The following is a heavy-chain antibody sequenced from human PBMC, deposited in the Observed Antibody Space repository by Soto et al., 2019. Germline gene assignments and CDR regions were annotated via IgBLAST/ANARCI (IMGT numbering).Heavy chain of an antibody. CDR3: ASPKIVAAGTYAY. CDR2: ISGGGDTI. J-gene: IGHJ4*02. V-gene: IGHV3-11*01. Sequence: PXGSLRLNCAASGFTFSDHYMSWIRQAPGKGLEWVSYISGGGDTIHYADSVKGRFTVSRDNAKNSLYLQMNSLRTEDTAVYYCASPKIVAAGTYAYWGKGTLVTVS. D-gene: IGHD6-13*01. CDR1: GFTFSDHY.